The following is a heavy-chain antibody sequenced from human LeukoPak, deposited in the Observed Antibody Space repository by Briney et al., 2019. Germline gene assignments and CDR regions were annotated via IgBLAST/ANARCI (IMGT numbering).Heavy chain of an antibody. Sequence: GGSLSLSCAASGFTFRSYWMHWVRQAPGKGLVLVSRINSDGSSTSYADSVKGRFTISRDNAKNTLYLQMNSLRAEDTAVYYCARDDAGYSYDPRGWFDPWGQGTLVTVSS. CDR2: INSDGSST. V-gene: IGHV3-74*01. CDR3: ARDDAGYSYDPRGWFDP. CDR1: GFTFRSYW. D-gene: IGHD5-18*01. J-gene: IGHJ5*02.